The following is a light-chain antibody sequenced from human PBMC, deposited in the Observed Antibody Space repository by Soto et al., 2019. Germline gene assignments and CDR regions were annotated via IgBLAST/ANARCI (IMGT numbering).Light chain of an antibody. CDR1: QSVISSD. J-gene: IGKJ4*02. V-gene: IGKV3-20*01. Sequence: EIVLTQSPGTLALSPGERATLSCRASQSVISSDSAWYQQKPGQAPRLLIDGASSRATGIPDRCSGSGSGTDFTLSSSRLEPEDFAVYDCQRYGSSLTLGGGTKVQI. CDR3: QRYGSSLT. CDR2: GAS.